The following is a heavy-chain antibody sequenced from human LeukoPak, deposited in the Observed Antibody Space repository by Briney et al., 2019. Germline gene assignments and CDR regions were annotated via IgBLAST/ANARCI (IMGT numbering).Heavy chain of an antibody. D-gene: IGHD4-17*01. CDR2: INHSGST. CDR3: ARARGDYVISAAFDI. CDR1: GGSFSGYY. V-gene: IGHV4-34*01. J-gene: IGHJ3*02. Sequence: KTSETLSLTCAVYGGSFSGYYWSWIRQPPGKGLEWIGEINHSGSTNYNPSLKSRVTISVDTSKNQFSLKLSSVTAADTAVYYCARARGDYVISAAFDIWGQGTMVIVSS.